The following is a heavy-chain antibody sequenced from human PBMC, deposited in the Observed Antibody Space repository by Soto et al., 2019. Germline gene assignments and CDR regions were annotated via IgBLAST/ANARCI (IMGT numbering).Heavy chain of an antibody. CDR2: MNPNSGNT. CDR1: GGTFSSYA. CDR3: ARGLKRWLQLGWYFDL. J-gene: IGHJ2*01. Sequence: VSVKVSCKASGGTFSSYAISWVRQATGQGLEWMGWMNPNSGNTGYAQKFQGRVTMTRNTSISTAYMELSSLRSEDTAVYYCARGLKRWLQLGWYFDLWGRGTLVTVSS. D-gene: IGHD5-12*01. V-gene: IGHV1-8*02.